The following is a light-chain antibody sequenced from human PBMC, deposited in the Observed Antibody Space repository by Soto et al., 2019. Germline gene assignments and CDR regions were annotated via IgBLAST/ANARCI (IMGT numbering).Light chain of an antibody. Sequence: DIVMTQSPDSLAVSLGERATINCKSNQSVLYSSNNKNYLAWYQQKPGQPPRLLIYWASIRESGVPDRFSGSGSETDFTLTISSLQAEDVAVYYCQQYYDTLWTFGQGTKVEVK. CDR3: QQYYDTLWT. CDR2: WAS. V-gene: IGKV4-1*01. J-gene: IGKJ1*01. CDR1: QSVLYSSNNKNY.